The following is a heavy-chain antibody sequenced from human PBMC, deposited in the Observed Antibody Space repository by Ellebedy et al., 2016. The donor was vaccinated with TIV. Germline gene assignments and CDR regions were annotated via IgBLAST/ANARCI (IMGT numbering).Heavy chain of an antibody. CDR3: ASQVWGGPFDY. CDR1: GFSFSTYW. J-gene: IGHJ4*02. V-gene: IGHV3-7*01. CDR2: IKQDGSEK. Sequence: PGGSLRLSCAASGFSFSTYWMSWVRQAPGKGLEWVANIKQDGSEKNYVDAVKGRFTISRDNAKNSVYLEMNSLRVDDTAVYYCASQVWGGPFDYWGQGTLVTVSS. D-gene: IGHD3-16*01.